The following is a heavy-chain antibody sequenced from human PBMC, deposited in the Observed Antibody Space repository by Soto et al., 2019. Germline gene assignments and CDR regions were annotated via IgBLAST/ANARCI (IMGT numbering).Heavy chain of an antibody. D-gene: IGHD2-15*01. Sequence: QLQLQESGPGLVKPSETLSRTCTVSGDSIRTSAYYWGWIRQPPGKGLEWIGSIDYSGKTYYNPSLKSRDTISVDTSKNQFSLRLNSVSAAATSIHYCARHPPRGFGVPSSGQGALVTVSS. CDR3: ARHPPRGFGVPS. CDR2: IDYSGKT. J-gene: IGHJ5*02. CDR1: GDSIRTSAYY. V-gene: IGHV4-39*01.